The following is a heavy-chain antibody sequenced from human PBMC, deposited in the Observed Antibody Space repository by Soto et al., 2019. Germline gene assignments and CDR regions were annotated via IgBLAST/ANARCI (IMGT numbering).Heavy chain of an antibody. Sequence: EVQLVESGGGLVQPGGSLRLSCAASGFTVSTKYMSWVRQAPGKGLEWVSVIYSGGSTFYADSVSGRFTISRDNSKNTVNLQMNSLRAEDTAVYYCARDPWAADYWGQGTLVIFSS. D-gene: IGHD3-16*01. CDR2: IYSGGST. CDR3: ARDPWAADY. CDR1: GFTVSTKY. J-gene: IGHJ4*02. V-gene: IGHV3-66*01.